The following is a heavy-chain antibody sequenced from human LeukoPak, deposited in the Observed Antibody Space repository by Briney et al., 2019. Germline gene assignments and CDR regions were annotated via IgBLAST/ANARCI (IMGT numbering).Heavy chain of an antibody. D-gene: IGHD5-18*01. CDR3: ARQYSYGAYYYYYYMDV. CDR1: GGSISSYY. V-gene: IGHV4-59*08. CDR2: IYYSGST. J-gene: IGHJ6*03. Sequence: SETLSLTCTVSGGSISSYYWSWIRQPPGKGLEWIGYIYYSGSTNYNPSLKSRVTISVDTSKNQFSLKLSSVTAADTAVYYCARQYSYGAYYYYYYMDVWGKGTTVTISS.